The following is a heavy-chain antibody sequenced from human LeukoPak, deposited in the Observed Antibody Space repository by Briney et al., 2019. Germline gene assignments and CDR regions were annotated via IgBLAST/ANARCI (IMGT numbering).Heavy chain of an antibody. CDR1: GFIFSNYA. V-gene: IGHV3-30*02. CDR2: IRYDGSNK. CDR3: AKDRNYYDGSGYYNY. Sequence: GGSLRLSCAASGFIFSNYAMHWVRQAPGKGLEWVAFIRYDGSNKYYADSVRGRFTISRDNSKNTLNLQMNSLRADDTAVYYCAKDRNYYDGSGYYNYWGQGTLVTVSS. J-gene: IGHJ4*02. D-gene: IGHD3-22*01.